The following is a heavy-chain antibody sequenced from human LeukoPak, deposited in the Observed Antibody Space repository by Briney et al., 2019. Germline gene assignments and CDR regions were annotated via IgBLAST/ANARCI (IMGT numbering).Heavy chain of an antibody. V-gene: IGHV3-49*04. CDR1: GFTIGDYA. Sequence: PGGSLRLSCTTSGFTIGDYAMSWVRQPPGVGLEWVGFIRERASGGTKAYAASVDGRSTISTDDYNSIAYLQMTSLKTDDTAVYYCALSRAIRGVIAHWGQGTLVTVSS. CDR2: IRERASGGTK. J-gene: IGHJ5*02. CDR3: ALSRAIRGVIAH. D-gene: IGHD3-10*01.